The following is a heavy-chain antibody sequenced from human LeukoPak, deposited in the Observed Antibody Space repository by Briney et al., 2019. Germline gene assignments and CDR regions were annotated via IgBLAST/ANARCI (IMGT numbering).Heavy chain of an antibody. D-gene: IGHD6-19*01. J-gene: IGHJ4*02. CDR1: GYTLTELS. Sequence: ASVKVSCKVSGYTLTELSMHWVRQAPGKGLEWMGGFDPEDGETIYAQKFQGRVTMTRDTSTSTVYMELSSLRSEDTAVYYCARERSSSGLDSWGQGTLVTVSS. CDR3: ARERSSSGLDS. CDR2: FDPEDGET. V-gene: IGHV1-24*01.